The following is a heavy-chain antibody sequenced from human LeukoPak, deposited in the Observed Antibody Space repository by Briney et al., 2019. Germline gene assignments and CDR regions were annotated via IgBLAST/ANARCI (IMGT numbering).Heavy chain of an antibody. J-gene: IGHJ4*02. CDR2: INPNSGGT. D-gene: IGHD2-2*01. CDR1: GYTFTGYY. CDR3: ARALDIVVLPAPGY. Sequence: GASVKVSCKASGYTFTGYYMHWVRQAPGQGLEWMGWINPNSGGTDYAQKFQGRVTMTRDTSISTAYMELSRLRSDDTAVYYCARALDIVVLPAPGYWGQGTLVTVSS. V-gene: IGHV1-2*02.